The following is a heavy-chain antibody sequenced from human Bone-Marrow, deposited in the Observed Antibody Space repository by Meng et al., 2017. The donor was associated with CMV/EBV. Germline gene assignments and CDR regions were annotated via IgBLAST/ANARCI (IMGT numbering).Heavy chain of an antibody. D-gene: IGHD3-10*01. V-gene: IGHV4-61*08. CDR3: ARLRMVRGVTAIDY. CDR1: GGSISSGGYY. CDR2: IYYSGST. Sequence: SETLSLTCTVSGGSISSGGYYWSWIRQHPGKGLEWIGYIYYSGSTNYNPSLKSRVTISVDTSKNQFSLKLSSVTAADTAVYYCARLRMVRGVTAIDYWGQGTLVTVSS. J-gene: IGHJ4*02.